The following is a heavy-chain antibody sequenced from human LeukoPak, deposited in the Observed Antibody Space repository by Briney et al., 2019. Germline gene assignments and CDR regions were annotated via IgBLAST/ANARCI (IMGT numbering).Heavy chain of an antibody. V-gene: IGHV3-66*01. J-gene: IGHJ3*02. CDR1: GFTVSSNY. D-gene: IGHD4-23*01. Sequence: GGSLRLSCAASGFTVSSNYMSWVRQAPGKGLEWVSVIYSGGSTYYADSVKGRFTISRDNSKNTLYLQMNSLRAEDTAVYYCARKSNSAYAFDIWGQGTMVTVSS. CDR2: IYSGGST. CDR3: ARKSNSAYAFDI.